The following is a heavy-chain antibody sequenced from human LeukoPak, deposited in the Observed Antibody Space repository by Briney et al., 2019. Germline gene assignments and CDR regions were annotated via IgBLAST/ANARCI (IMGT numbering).Heavy chain of an antibody. V-gene: IGHV3-15*01. Sequence: GGSLRLSCAASGFTFSNAWMSWVRQAPGKGLEWVGLIKSKTDGGTTDYAAPVRGRFTISRDNAGNSLFLQMNSLRAEDTAVYYCAREGGRGSSSSDYFDSWGQGTLVTVSS. D-gene: IGHD6-6*01. J-gene: IGHJ4*02. CDR3: AREGGRGSSSSDYFDS. CDR1: GFTFSNAW. CDR2: IKSKTDGGTT.